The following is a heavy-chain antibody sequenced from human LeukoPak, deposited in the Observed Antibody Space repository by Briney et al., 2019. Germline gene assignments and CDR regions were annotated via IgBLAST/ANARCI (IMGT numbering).Heavy chain of an antibody. J-gene: IGHJ4*02. Sequence: SETLSLTCSVSAGSISSSSYYWGWIRQPRGKGLGWIGSIYYSGSTYYNPSLRSRVTISVDTSKNQFSLKLSSVTAADTAVYYCARHSRWELVEFDYWGQGTLVTVSS. CDR3: ARHSRWELVEFDY. CDR1: AGSISSSSYY. CDR2: IYYSGST. D-gene: IGHD1-26*01. V-gene: IGHV4-39*01.